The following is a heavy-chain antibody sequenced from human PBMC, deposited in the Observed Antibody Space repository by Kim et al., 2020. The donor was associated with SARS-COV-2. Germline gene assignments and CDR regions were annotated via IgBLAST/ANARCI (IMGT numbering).Heavy chain of an antibody. J-gene: IGHJ4*02. CDR1: RGSIGSYY. CDR2: VLYRGIY. CDR3: GRQVGGNGWAPVDY. D-gene: IGHD3-16*01. V-gene: IGHV4-59*08. Sequence: SETLSLTCTVSRGSIGSYYWSWIRQSPGKGLEYVGPVLYRGIYNYNRSLKRRLSLSLDTSKEQLSLRLTAVTAAEQAIYFCGRQVGGNGWAPVDYSGRG.